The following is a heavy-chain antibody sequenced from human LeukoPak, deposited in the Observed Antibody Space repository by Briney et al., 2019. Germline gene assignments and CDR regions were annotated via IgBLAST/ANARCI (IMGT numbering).Heavy chain of an antibody. CDR1: GGSISSSSYY. V-gene: IGHV4-39*07. CDR2: IYYSGST. CDR3: ARALGQSPRYYYGSGSYCYFDY. J-gene: IGHJ4*02. D-gene: IGHD3-10*01. Sequence: SETLSLTCTVSGGSISSSSYYWGWIRQPPGKGLEWIGSIYYSGSTYYNPSLKSRVTISVDTSKNQFSLKLSSVTAADTAVYYCARALGQSPRYYYGSGSYCYFDYWGQGTLVTVSS.